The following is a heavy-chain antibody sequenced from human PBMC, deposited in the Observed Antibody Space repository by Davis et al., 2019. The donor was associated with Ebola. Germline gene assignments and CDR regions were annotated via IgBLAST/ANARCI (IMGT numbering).Heavy chain of an antibody. D-gene: IGHD4-17*01. V-gene: IGHV4-34*01. Sequence: PSETLSLTCAVYGGSFSGYYWSWIRQPPGKGLEWIGEINHSGSTNYNPSLKSRVTISVDTSKNQFSLKLSSVTAADTAVYYCAREGYGDYGAFYYYYGMDVWGKGTTVTVSS. CDR2: INHSGST. CDR1: GGSFSGYY. J-gene: IGHJ6*04. CDR3: AREGYGDYGAFYYYYGMDV.